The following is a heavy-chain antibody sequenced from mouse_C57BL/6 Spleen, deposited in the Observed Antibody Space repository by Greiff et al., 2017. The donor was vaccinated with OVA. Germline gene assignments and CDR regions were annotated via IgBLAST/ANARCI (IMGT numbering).Heavy chain of an antibody. Sequence: EVKLMESGGGLVKPGGSLKLSCAASGFTFSSYAMSWVRQTPEKRLEWVATISDGGSYTYYPDNVKGRFTISRDNAKNNLYLQMSHLKSEDTAMYYCARDEEGPAWFAYWGQGTLVTVSA. CDR2: ISDGGSYT. J-gene: IGHJ3*01. V-gene: IGHV5-4*01. CDR1: GFTFSSYA. CDR3: ARDEEGPAWFAY.